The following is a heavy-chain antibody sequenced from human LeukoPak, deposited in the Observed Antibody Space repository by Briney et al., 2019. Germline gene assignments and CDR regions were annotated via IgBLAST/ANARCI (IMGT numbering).Heavy chain of an antibody. CDR1: GFTFSSYG. CDR2: IRYDGSNK. D-gene: IGHD2-21*02. V-gene: IGHV3-30*02. CDR3: AKDRRIVVVTAIPTFDY. Sequence: GVSLRLSCAASGFTFSSYGMHWVRQAPGKGLEWVAFIRYDGSNKYYADSVRGRFTISRDNSKNTLYLQMNSLRAEDTAVYYCAKDRRIVVVTAIPTFDYWGQGTLVTVSS. J-gene: IGHJ4*02.